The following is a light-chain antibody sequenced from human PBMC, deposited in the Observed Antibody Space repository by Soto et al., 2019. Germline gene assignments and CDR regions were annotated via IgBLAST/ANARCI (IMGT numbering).Light chain of an antibody. Sequence: DIQMTQSPSSLSASVGDRVTITCQASQDINNYLNWYQQKPGKAPKLLIYDASSLETGDPSRFSGSGSGTDDTFTISSLQPEDIATYYCQQYGDPMYTFGQGTKLEIK. V-gene: IGKV1-33*01. CDR3: QQYGDPMYT. J-gene: IGKJ2*01. CDR1: QDINNY. CDR2: DAS.